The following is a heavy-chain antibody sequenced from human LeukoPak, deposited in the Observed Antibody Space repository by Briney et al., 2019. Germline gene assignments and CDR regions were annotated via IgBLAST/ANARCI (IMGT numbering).Heavy chain of an antibody. J-gene: IGHJ4*02. Sequence: PSQTLSLTCTVSGGSISSGSYYWSWIRQLAGKGLGWIGRIYTSGSTNYNPSLKRRVTISVDTSKNQFSLKLSSVTAADTAVYYCARGAYYDILTDYYNPSPFDYWGQGTLVTVSS. V-gene: IGHV4-61*02. D-gene: IGHD3-9*01. CDR3: ARGAYYDILTDYYNPSPFDY. CDR1: GGSISSGSYY. CDR2: IYTSGST.